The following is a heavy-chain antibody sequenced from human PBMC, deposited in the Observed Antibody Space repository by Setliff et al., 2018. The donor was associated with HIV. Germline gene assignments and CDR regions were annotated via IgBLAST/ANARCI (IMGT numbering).Heavy chain of an antibody. J-gene: IGHJ3*02. CDR3: ARIPTGGAFDI. CDR2: LIPIVDIT. V-gene: IGHV1-69*10. Sequence: GATVKVSCKASGGTFSNYALSWVRQAPGQGLEWMGGLIPIVDITKSTQKFRDRVTFTADESTKTAQMELSGLTFEDTAVYYCARIPTGGAFDIWGQGTVVTVSS. CDR1: GGTFSNYA. D-gene: IGHD7-27*01.